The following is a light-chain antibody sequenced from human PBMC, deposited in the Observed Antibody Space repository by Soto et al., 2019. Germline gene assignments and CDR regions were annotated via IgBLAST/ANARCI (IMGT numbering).Light chain of an antibody. V-gene: IGLV1-40*01. Sequence: QSVLTQPPSVSGAPGQRVTISYTGSSSSIGAGFDVHWFRHFPGTAPKLLIYGTTNRPSGVPDRFSGSKSGASASLAITGLQAEDEADYYCQSYDTSLGGYYVFGTGTKVTVL. CDR1: SSSIGAGFD. J-gene: IGLJ1*01. CDR2: GTT. CDR3: QSYDTSLGGYYV.